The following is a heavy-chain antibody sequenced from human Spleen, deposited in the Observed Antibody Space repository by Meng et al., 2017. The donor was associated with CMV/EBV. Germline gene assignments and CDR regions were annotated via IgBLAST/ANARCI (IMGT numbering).Heavy chain of an antibody. Sequence: SGDSVSSNSVAWNWIRQSPSRGLEWLGRTYYRSKWYNDYAVSVQGRITINQDTSKNQFSLQLNSVTPEDTAVYYCARVIATNRFDYWGQGTLVTVSS. J-gene: IGHJ4*02. CDR3: ARVIATNRFDY. CDR2: TYYRSKWYN. CDR1: GDSVSSNSVA. V-gene: IGHV6-1*01. D-gene: IGHD6-13*01.